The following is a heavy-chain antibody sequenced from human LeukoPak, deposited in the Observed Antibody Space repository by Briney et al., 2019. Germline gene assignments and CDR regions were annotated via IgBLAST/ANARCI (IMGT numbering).Heavy chain of an antibody. CDR3: AKDWGMIVVAHLDY. CDR2: ISGSGGST. V-gene: IGHV3-23*01. D-gene: IGHD3-22*01. J-gene: IGHJ4*02. Sequence: GGSLRLSCAASGFTFSSYAMSWVRQAPGKGLEWVSAISGSGGSTYYADSVKGRFTISRDNSKNTLYLQMNSLRAEDTAVYYCAKDWGMIVVAHLDYWGQGTLVTVSS. CDR1: GFTFSSYA.